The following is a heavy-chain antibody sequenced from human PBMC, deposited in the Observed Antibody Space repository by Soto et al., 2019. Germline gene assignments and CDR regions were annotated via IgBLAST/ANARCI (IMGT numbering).Heavy chain of an antibody. CDR3: ARQIYDSDTGPNFQYYFDS. CDR1: GYSFAGYW. Sequence: GESLTLSCKGSGYSFAGYWSTWVRQKPGKGLEWMGRIDPSDSQTYYSPSFRGHVTISVTKSITTVFLQWSSLRASDTAMYYCARQIYDSDTGPNFQYYFDSWGQGTPVTVSS. J-gene: IGHJ4*02. V-gene: IGHV5-10-1*01. D-gene: IGHD3-22*01. CDR2: IDPSDSQT.